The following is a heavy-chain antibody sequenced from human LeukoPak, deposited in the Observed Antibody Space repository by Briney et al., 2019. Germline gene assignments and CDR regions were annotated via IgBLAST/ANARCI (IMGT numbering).Heavy chain of an antibody. CDR2: ISGSGGST. J-gene: IGHJ2*01. Sequence: GGSLRLSCAASGFTFSSYAMSWVRQAPGKGLEWVSAISGSGGSTYYADSVKGRFTISRDNSKNTLYLQMNSLRAEDTAVYYCAKSDYGDYGPWYFDLWGRDTLVTVSS. V-gene: IGHV3-23*01. CDR1: GFTFSSYA. CDR3: AKSDYGDYGPWYFDL. D-gene: IGHD4-17*01.